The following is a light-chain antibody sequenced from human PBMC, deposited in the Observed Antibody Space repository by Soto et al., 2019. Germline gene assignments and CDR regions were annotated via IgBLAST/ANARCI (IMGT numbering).Light chain of an antibody. Sequence: DIVLTQSPGTLSLSPGERATLSCRASQSVSSSHLAWYQQKPGQAPRFFIYGASSRATGIPDRFSGSGSGTDFTLTISRLQPEDFAVYYCQQYGRSLTFGGGTKVEIK. CDR1: QSVSSSH. J-gene: IGKJ4*01. CDR3: QQYGRSLT. V-gene: IGKV3-20*01. CDR2: GAS.